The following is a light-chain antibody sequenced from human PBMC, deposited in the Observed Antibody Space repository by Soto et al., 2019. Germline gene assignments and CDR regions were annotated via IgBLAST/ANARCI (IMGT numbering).Light chain of an antibody. CDR1: QTISSNQ. CDR3: QQYVSWT. J-gene: IGKJ1*01. CDR2: GTS. Sequence: EIVLTQSPGTLSVSPGERATLSCRASQTISSNQLAWYQQKPGQAPSLLIYGTSSRATGIPDRFSGSGSGKDFTLTISRLEPEDYAIYYCQQYVSWTFGQGTKVEIK. V-gene: IGKV3-20*01.